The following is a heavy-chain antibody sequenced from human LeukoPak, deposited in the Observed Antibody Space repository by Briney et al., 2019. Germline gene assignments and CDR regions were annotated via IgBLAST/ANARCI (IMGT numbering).Heavy chain of an antibody. J-gene: IGHJ3*02. D-gene: IGHD3-9*01. CDR3: ARSKLDYGILTGVLGAFDI. CDR2: ISAYNGNT. V-gene: IGHV1-18*01. CDR1: GYTFTSYG. Sequence: ASVKVSCKASGYTFTSYGISWVRQAPGQGLERMGWISAYNGNTNYAQKLQGRVTMTTDTSTSTAYMELRSLRSDDTAVYYCARSKLDYGILTGVLGAFDIWGQGTMVTVSS.